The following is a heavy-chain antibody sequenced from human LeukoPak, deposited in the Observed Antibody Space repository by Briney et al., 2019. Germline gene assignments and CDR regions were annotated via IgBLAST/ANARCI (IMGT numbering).Heavy chain of an antibody. D-gene: IGHD3-22*01. J-gene: IGHJ4*02. CDR3: AILTYYDSSGYLEY. V-gene: IGHV3-23*01. CDR2: ISGSGGST. Sequence: GGSLRLSCAASGFTFSSYAMSWVRQAPGKGLECVSAISGSGGSTYYADSVKGRFTISRDNSKNTLYLQMNSLRAEDAAVYYCAILTYYDSSGYLEYWGQGTLVTVSS. CDR1: GFTFSSYA.